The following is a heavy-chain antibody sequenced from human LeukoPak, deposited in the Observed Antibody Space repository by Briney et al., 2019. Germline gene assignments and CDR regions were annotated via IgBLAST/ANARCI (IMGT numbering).Heavy chain of an antibody. CDR3: ASHWNQLHFDY. CDR1: GGSISSSSYY. D-gene: IGHD1-1*01. Sequence: SETLSPTCTVSGGSISSSSYYWGWIRQPPGKGLEWIGSIYYSGSTYYNPSLKSRVTISVDTSKNQFSLKLSSVTAADTAVYYCASHWNQLHFDYWGQGTLVTVSS. CDR2: IYYSGST. V-gene: IGHV4-39*01. J-gene: IGHJ4*02.